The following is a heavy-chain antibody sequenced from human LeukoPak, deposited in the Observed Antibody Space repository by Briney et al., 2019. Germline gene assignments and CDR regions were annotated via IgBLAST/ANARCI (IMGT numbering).Heavy chain of an antibody. Sequence: GSLRLSCAASGFTFSSYGMHWVRQAPGKGLEWVAVISYDGSNKYYADSVKGRFTISRDNSKNTLYLQMNSLRAEDTAVYYCARDSVALVIADAFDIWGQGTMVTVSS. J-gene: IGHJ3*02. D-gene: IGHD3/OR15-3a*01. CDR3: ARDSVALVIADAFDI. CDR2: ISYDGSNK. V-gene: IGHV3-30*03. CDR1: GFTFSSYG.